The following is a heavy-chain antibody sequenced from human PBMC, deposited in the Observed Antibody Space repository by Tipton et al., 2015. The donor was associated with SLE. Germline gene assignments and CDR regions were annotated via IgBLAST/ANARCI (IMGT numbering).Heavy chain of an antibody. V-gene: IGHV4-38-2*02. D-gene: IGHD2-8*01. Sequence: TLSLTCSVSGHSISSGFYWGWIRQSPGKGLEWIGNFYHRGTTYYNPSLKSRVTISADTSKNHLSLKMRSVTAADTAVYFCARGYCSDGVCYGFGFFDYWGQGNLVTVSS. CDR3: ARGYCSDGVCYGFGFFDY. CDR1: GHSISSGFY. J-gene: IGHJ4*02. CDR2: FYHRGTT.